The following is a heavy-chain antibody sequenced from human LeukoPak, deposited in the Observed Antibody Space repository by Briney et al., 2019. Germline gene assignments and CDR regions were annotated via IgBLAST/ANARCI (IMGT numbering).Heavy chain of an antibody. CDR2: INPSGGST. CDR3: ARAYYDFWSGYYGNWFDP. Sequence: GASVKVSCKASGYTFTSSYMHWVRQAPGQGLEWMGIINPSGGSTSYAQKFQGRVTMTRDMSTSTVYMELSSLRSEDTAVYYCARAYYDFWSGYYGNWFDPWGQGTLVTVSS. CDR1: GYTFTSSY. D-gene: IGHD3-3*01. V-gene: IGHV1-46*01. J-gene: IGHJ5*02.